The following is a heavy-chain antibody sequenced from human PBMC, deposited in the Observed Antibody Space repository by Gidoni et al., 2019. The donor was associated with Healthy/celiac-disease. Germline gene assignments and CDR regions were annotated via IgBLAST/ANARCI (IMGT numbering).Heavy chain of an antibody. CDR3: AADSRTGTTYYYYYGMDV. CDR1: GFTFTSSA. Sequence: QMQLVQSGPEVKKPGTSVKVSCKASGFTFTSSAVQWVRQARGQRLEWIGWIVVGSGNTNYAQKFQERVTITRDMSTSTAYMELSSLRSEDTAVYYCAADSRTGTTYYYYYGMDVWGQGTTVTVSS. J-gene: IGHJ6*02. CDR2: IVVGSGNT. V-gene: IGHV1-58*01. D-gene: IGHD1-1*01.